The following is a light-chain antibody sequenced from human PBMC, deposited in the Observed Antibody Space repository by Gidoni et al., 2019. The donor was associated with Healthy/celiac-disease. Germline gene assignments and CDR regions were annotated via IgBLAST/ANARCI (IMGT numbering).Light chain of an antibody. CDR3: QQRSNWPPFT. CDR2: DAS. V-gene: IGKV3-11*01. CDR1: QNVSSY. Sequence: DIVLTQSPATLSLSPGERATLACRASQNVSSYLAWYQQKPGQAPRLLIYDASNRATGIPARFSGSGAGTDFTITISSLEPEDFAVYYCQQRSNWPPFTFGPGTKVDIK. J-gene: IGKJ3*01.